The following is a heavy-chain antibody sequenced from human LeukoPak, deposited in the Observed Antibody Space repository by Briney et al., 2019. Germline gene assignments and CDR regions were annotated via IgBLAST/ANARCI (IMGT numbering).Heavy chain of an antibody. V-gene: IGHV5-51*01. CDR3: ARLMAGGTYRAAFDI. Sequence: GGSLKISLKGPGYSLTTYWIAWVRQMPGKGLERMGIIFPGDSYTRYSPSFQGQVTISPDKSISTAYLHWSSLKASDTAIYYCARLMAGGTYRAAFDIWVQGTMVTVSS. J-gene: IGHJ3*02. CDR1: GYSLTTYW. D-gene: IGHD1-1*01. CDR2: IFPGDSYT.